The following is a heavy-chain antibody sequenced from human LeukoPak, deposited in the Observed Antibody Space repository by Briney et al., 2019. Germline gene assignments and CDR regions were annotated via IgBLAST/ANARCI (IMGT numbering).Heavy chain of an antibody. Sequence: SETLSLTCTVSGGSISSGDYYWSWIRQPPGKGLEWIGYIYYSGSTYYNPSLKSRVTISVDTSKNQFSLKLSSVTAADTAVYYCAREVQGYYDSSGLDYWGQGTLVTVSS. D-gene: IGHD3-22*01. V-gene: IGHV4-30-4*01. J-gene: IGHJ4*02. CDR1: GGSISSGDYY. CDR3: AREVQGYYDSSGLDY. CDR2: IYYSGST.